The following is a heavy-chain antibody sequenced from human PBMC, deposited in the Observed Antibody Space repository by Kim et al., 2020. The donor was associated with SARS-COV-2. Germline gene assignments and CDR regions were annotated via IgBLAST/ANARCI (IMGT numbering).Heavy chain of an antibody. CDR1: GFTFSSYA. Sequence: GGSLRLSCAASGFTFSSYAMHWVRQAPGKGLEWVAVISYDGSNKYYADSVKGRFTISRDNSKNTLYLQMNSLRAEDTAVYYCARFDTYYDILTGQTLADYWGQGTLVTVSS. V-gene: IGHV3-30-3*01. CDR3: ARFDTYYDILTGQTLADY. J-gene: IGHJ4*02. CDR2: ISYDGSNK. D-gene: IGHD3-9*01.